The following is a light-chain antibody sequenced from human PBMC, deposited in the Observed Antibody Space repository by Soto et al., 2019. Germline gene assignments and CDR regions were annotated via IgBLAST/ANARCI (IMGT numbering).Light chain of an antibody. Sequence: DIVMTQSPLSLPVTPGEPASISCRSSQSLLHSNGYNYLDWYLQKPGQSPQLLIYLGYNRASWVPDRFSGSGSGTDFTLKISRVEAEDVGVYYCMQALQTPMYTFGQGTKLEIK. CDR2: LGY. J-gene: IGKJ2*01. CDR3: MQALQTPMYT. CDR1: QSLLHSNGYNY. V-gene: IGKV2-28*01.